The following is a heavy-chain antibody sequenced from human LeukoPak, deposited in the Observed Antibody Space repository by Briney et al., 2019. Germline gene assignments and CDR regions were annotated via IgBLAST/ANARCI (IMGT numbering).Heavy chain of an antibody. CDR3: AREVITETTLGWFDP. CDR2: IIPFIGAP. CDR1: GGTFRTNA. Sequence: ASVKVSCKASGGTFRTNAIAWIRQAPGEGLEWMGGIIPFIGAPNFAQRFHGRVTITTDETTSTVYMELSSLGSEDTAVYYCAREVITETTLGWFDPWGQGTLITVPS. J-gene: IGHJ5*02. D-gene: IGHD1-7*01. V-gene: IGHV1-69*05.